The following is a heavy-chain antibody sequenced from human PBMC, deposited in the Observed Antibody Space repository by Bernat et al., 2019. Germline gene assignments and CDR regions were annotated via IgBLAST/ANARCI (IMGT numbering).Heavy chain of an antibody. CDR1: GFTFSSYA. CDR2: ISGSGGST. V-gene: IGHV3-23*01. Sequence: EVQLLESGGGLVQPGGSLRLSCAASGFTFSSYAMSWVRQAPGKGLEWVSAISGSGGSTYYADSVKGRFTISRDNSKNTLYLQMNSLRAEDTAVYYCAKVRSFLVGFGELPDYWGQGTLVTVSS. D-gene: IGHD3-10*01. CDR3: AKVRSFLVGFGELPDY. J-gene: IGHJ4*02.